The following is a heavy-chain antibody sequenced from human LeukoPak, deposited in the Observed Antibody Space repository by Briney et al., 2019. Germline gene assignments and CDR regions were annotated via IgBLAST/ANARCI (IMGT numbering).Heavy chain of an antibody. Sequence: ASVKVSCKASGYTFTSYGISWVRQAPGQGLEWMGWISAYNGNTNYAQKLQGRVTMTTDTSTSTAYMELRSLRSDDTAVYYCARDLRYFDWFDAFDVWGQGTMVTVSS. J-gene: IGHJ3*01. D-gene: IGHD3-9*01. CDR3: ARDLRYFDWFDAFDV. CDR2: ISAYNGNT. V-gene: IGHV1-18*01. CDR1: GYTFTSYG.